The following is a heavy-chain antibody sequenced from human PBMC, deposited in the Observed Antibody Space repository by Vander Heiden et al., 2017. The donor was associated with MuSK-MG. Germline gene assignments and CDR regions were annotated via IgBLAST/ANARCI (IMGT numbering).Heavy chain of an antibody. Sequence: QVQLVESGGGLVKPGGSLRPPCAASGFTFSDYYMSWIRQAPGKGLEWVSYISSSSSYTNYADSVKGRFTISRDNAKNSLYLQMNSLRAEDTAVYYCARYTLGDYYYYYGMDVWGQGTTVTVSS. CDR2: ISSSSSYT. CDR1: GFTFSDYY. D-gene: IGHD2-15*01. CDR3: ARYTLGDYYYYYGMDV. V-gene: IGHV3-11*06. J-gene: IGHJ6*02.